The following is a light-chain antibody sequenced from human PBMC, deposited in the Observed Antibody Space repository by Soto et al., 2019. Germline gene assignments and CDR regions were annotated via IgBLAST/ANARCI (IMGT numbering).Light chain of an antibody. CDR3: QQCGSSPWT. V-gene: IGKV3-20*01. Sequence: EIVMTQSPATLSVSPGARAPLSCRASQSVSSYYLAWYQQKPGQAPRLLIYAASSRATGIPDRFSGGGSGTDFTLTISRLEPEDFAVYYCQQCGSSPWTFGQGTKVDIK. J-gene: IGKJ1*01. CDR2: AAS. CDR1: QSVSSYY.